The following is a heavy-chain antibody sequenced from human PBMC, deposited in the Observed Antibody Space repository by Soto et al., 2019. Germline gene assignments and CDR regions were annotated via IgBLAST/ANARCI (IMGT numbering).Heavy chain of an antibody. CDR2: ISYDGSNK. J-gene: IGHJ6*02. CDR1: GLTFSSYG. Sequence: QVQLVESGGGVVQPGRSLRLSCAASGLTFSSYGMHWVRQAPGKGLEWVAVISYDGSNKYYADSVKGRFTISRDNSKNTLYLQMNSLRAEDTAVYYCAQGYYYYYGMDVWGQGTTVTVSS. V-gene: IGHV3-30*18. CDR3: AQGYYYYYGMDV.